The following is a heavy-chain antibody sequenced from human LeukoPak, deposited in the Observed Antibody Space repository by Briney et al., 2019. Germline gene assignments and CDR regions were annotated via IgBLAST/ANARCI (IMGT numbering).Heavy chain of an antibody. V-gene: IGHV1-69*13. CDR3: ARGLYVSPLYYYYYYMDV. J-gene: IGHJ6*03. D-gene: IGHD5/OR15-5a*01. CDR2: IIPIFGTA. CDR1: GGTFSSYA. Sequence: SVKVSCKASGGTFSSYAIRWVRQAPGQGLEWMGGIIPIFGTANYAQKFQGRVTITADESTSTAYMELSSLRSEDTAVYYCARGLYVSPLYYYYYYMDVWGKGTTVTVSS.